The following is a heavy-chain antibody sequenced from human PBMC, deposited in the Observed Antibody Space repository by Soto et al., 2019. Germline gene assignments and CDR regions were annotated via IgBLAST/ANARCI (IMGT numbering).Heavy chain of an antibody. J-gene: IGHJ5*02. CDR2: IYTSGST. V-gene: IGHV4-4*07. Sequence: SETLSLSCTVSGGSISSYYWSWIRQPAGKGLEWIGRIYTSGSTNYNPSLKSRVTMSVDTSKNQFSLKLSSVTAADTAVYYCARDFAPPSVGGDPYNWFDPWGQGTLVTVSS. CDR3: ARDFAPPSVGGDPYNWFDP. D-gene: IGHD3-3*01. CDR1: GGSISSYY.